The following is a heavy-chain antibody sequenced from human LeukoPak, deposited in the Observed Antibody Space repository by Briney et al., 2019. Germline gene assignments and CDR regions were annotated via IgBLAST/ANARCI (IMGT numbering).Heavy chain of an antibody. Sequence: GGSLRLSCAASGNYWMNWVRQAPGKGLEWVSYISSSGTTIYYADSVKGRFTISRDNAKNSLYLQMNSLRDEDTAVYYCACARTGGAYLDYWGQGTLVTVSS. J-gene: IGHJ4*02. CDR1: GNYW. V-gene: IGHV3-48*02. D-gene: IGHD1-1*01. CDR2: ISSSGTTI. CDR3: ACARTGGAYLDY.